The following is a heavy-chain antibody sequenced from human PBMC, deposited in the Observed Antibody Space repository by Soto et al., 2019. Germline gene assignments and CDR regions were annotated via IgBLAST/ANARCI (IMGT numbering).Heavy chain of an antibody. CDR2: ISETGGSI. CDR1: GFTSSNYA. CDR3: AKGGRRRGSYPPLDY. Sequence: PVGSLRLSCAASGFTSSNYAMTWVRQAPGRGLEWVSGISETGGSIFYADSVKGRFTISRDNSKSTLYLQMNSLRVEDTAIYYCAKGGRRRGSYPPLDYWGQGTVVTVSS. D-gene: IGHD1-26*01. J-gene: IGHJ4*02. V-gene: IGHV3-23*01.